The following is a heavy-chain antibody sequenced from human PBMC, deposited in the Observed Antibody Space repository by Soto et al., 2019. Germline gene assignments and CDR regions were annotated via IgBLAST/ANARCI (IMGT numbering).Heavy chain of an antibody. CDR2: IYYSGST. D-gene: IGHD2-2*01. J-gene: IGHJ5*02. CDR1: GGYGGYISSSSIL. Sequence: SQTQLLTYTVSGGYGGYISSSSILWGWIRQPPGKGLEWIGNIYYSGSTDYNPSLRSRVTISVDTSKNQSSLELTSVTATDTAVYYCARDFGRHCRSNRCDPFCFDTCGQGTLVT. V-gene: IGHV4-39*07. CDR3: ARDFGRHCRSNRCDPFCFDT.